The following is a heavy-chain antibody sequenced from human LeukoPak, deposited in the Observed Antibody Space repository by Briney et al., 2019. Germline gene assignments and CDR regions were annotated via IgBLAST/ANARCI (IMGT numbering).Heavy chain of an antibody. CDR3: AKGPLGADYYDSSFDY. CDR2: ISYDGSNK. D-gene: IGHD3-22*01. V-gene: IGHV3-30*18. J-gene: IGHJ4*02. CDR1: GFTFSSYG. Sequence: PGGSLRLSCAASGFTFSSYGMHWVRQAPGKGLEWVAVISYDGSNKYYADSVKGRFTISRDNSKNTLYLQMNSLRAEDTAVYYCAKGPLGADYYDSSFDYWGQGTLVTVSS.